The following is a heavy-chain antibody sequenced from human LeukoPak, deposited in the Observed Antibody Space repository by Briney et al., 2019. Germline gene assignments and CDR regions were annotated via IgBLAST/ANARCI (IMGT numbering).Heavy chain of an antibody. CDR1: GFTFSSYW. D-gene: IGHD2-15*01. CDR2: IKQDGSEK. J-gene: IGHJ6*02. CDR3: ARAGYCSGGSCYYYYGMDV. V-gene: IGHV3-7*01. Sequence: GGSLRLSCAASGFTFSSYWMSWVRQAPGKGLEWVANIKQDGSEKYYVDSVKGRFTISRDNAKNSLYLQMNSLRAEDTAVYYCARAGYCSGGSCYYYYGMDVWGQGTTVTVSS.